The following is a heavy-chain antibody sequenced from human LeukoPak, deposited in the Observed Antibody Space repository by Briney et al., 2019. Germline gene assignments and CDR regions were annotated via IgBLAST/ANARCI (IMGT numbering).Heavy chain of an antibody. V-gene: IGHV3-30*03. Sequence: PGESLRLSCAASGFTFSSYGMHGVRQAPGKGLDWVAVISYDGSNKYYADSVKGRFTISRDNSENTLFLQMNSLRAEDTAVYYCARDLYSSNWFGSEYWGQGTLVTVSS. CDR3: ARDLYSSNWFGSEY. CDR1: GFTFSSYG. CDR2: ISYDGSNK. D-gene: IGHD6-13*01. J-gene: IGHJ4*02.